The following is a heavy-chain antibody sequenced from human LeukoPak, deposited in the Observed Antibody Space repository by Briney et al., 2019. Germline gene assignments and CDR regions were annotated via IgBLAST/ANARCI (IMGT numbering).Heavy chain of an antibody. D-gene: IGHD3-22*01. V-gene: IGHV1-3*03. CDR3: ARVGDSSGYYQFDY. Sequence: GASVEVSCKASGYTFTTYTIHWVRQAPGQRLEWMGWINAGNGNTKYSQEFQDRVTITRDTSASTAYMELSSLRSEDMAVYYCARVGDSSGYYQFDYWGQGTPVTVSS. CDR1: GYTFTTYT. CDR2: INAGNGNT. J-gene: IGHJ4*02.